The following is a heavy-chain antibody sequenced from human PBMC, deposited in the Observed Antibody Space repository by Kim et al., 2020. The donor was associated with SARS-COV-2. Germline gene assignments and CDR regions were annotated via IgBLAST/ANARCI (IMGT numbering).Heavy chain of an antibody. CDR1: GGSISSSSYY. CDR2: IYYSGST. CDR3: ARDFGDRDYGGGFDY. V-gene: IGHV4-39*07. Sequence: SETLSLTCTVSGGSISSSSYYWGWIRQPPGKGLEWIGSIYYSGSTYYNPSLKSRVTISVDTSKNQFSLKLSSVTAADTAVYYCARDFGDRDYGGGFDYWGQGTLVTVSS. J-gene: IGHJ4*02. D-gene: IGHD4-17*01.